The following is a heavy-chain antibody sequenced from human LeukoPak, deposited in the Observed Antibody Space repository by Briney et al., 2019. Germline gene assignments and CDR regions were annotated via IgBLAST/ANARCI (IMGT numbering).Heavy chain of an antibody. CDR1: GGSFSGYY. CDR3: ARGAPPYSSGWYGRFDY. CDR2: INHSGST. Sequence: PSETLSLTCAVYGGSFSGYYWSWIRQPPGKGLEWIGEINHSGSTNYNPSLKSRVTISVDTSKNQFSLKLSSVTAADTAAYYCARGAPPYSSGWYGRFDYWGQGTLVTVSS. D-gene: IGHD6-19*01. V-gene: IGHV4-34*01. J-gene: IGHJ4*02.